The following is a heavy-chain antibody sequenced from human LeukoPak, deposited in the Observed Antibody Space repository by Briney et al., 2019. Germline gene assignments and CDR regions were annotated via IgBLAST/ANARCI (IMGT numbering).Heavy chain of an antibody. V-gene: IGHV3-48*03. CDR2: ISGSGSDI. J-gene: IGHJ4*02. CDR1: GFTFSSYE. CDR3: ARFLGLSDY. D-gene: IGHD3-3*01. Sequence: PGGSLRLSCAASGFTFSSYEMNWVRQAPGKGLEWVSYISGSGSDIYYADSVKGRFTISRDNAKKSLYLQMNSLRAEDTAVYYCARFLGLSDYWGQGTQVTVSS.